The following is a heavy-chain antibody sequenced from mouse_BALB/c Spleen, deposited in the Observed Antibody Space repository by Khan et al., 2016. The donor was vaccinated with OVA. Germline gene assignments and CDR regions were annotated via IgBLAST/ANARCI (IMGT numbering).Heavy chain of an antibody. CDR1: GYTFTSFW. J-gene: IGHJ3*01. CDR2: IDPSKSET. Sequence: QVQLQQSGPELVRPGASVKMSCKASGYTFTSFWIHWVKQRPGQGLEWIGMIDPSKSETRLNQKFKDKATLNVDKSSNTAYMQLSRLPSEDSAVYYVARGGYGSPFAYWGQGTLVTVSA. D-gene: IGHD1-1*01. V-gene: IGHV1S127*01. CDR3: ARGGYGSPFAY.